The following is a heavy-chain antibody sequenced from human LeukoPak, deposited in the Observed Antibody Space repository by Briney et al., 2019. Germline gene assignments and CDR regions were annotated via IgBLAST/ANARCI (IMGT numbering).Heavy chain of an antibody. J-gene: IGHJ6*03. V-gene: IGHV3-11*01. CDR1: GFTFSDYY. Sequence: PGGSLRLSCAASGFTFSDYYMSWIRQAPGKGLEWVSYISSSGSTIYYADSVKGRFTISRDNAKNSLYLQMNSLRAEDTAVYYCARSGDDGSGSYYAHYYYYYMDVWGKGTTVTISS. CDR3: ARSGDDGSGSYYAHYYYYYMDV. CDR2: ISSSGSTI. D-gene: IGHD3-10*01.